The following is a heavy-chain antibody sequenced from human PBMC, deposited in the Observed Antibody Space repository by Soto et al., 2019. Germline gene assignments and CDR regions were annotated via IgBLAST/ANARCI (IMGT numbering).Heavy chain of an antibody. Sequence: QVQLVQSGAEVKKPGSSVKVSCKASGGTFSSYAISWVRQAPGQGLEWMGGIIPIFGTANYAQKFQGRVTITADESTSTAYMELSSLRSEDTAVYYCASPIYYYGSGSSIYYYYGMDVWGQGTTVTVSS. CDR1: GGTFSSYA. CDR3: ASPIYYYGSGSSIYYYYGMDV. D-gene: IGHD3-10*01. V-gene: IGHV1-69*01. J-gene: IGHJ6*02. CDR2: IIPIFGTA.